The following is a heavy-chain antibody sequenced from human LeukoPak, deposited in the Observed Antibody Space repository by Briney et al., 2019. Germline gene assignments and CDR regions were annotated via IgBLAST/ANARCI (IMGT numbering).Heavy chain of an antibody. V-gene: IGHV3-48*02. CDR1: GFTFSSYA. Sequence: GGSLRLSCAASGFTFSSYAMNWVRQAPGKGLEWVSYISSSSSTIYYADSVKGRFTISRDNAKNSLDLQMNSLRDEDTAVYYCARARASGRSGFDYWGQGTLVTVSS. D-gene: IGHD2-15*01. CDR3: ARARASGRSGFDY. J-gene: IGHJ4*02. CDR2: ISSSSSTI.